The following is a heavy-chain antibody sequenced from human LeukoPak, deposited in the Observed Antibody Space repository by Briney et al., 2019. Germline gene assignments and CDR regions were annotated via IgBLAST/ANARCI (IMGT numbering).Heavy chain of an antibody. J-gene: IGHJ4*02. Sequence: SETLSLTCAVSGVSMRNYYWSWIRQAPGKGLEWIGSVQYSGSIRCNPSLQSRVAISIDTSNDQFSLNLNSVTAADTAVYYCARMDDGYCDAYYCTFRTFDYWGQGTLVIASS. D-gene: IGHD2-15*01. V-gene: IGHV4-59*01. CDR1: GVSMRNYY. CDR2: VQYSGSI. CDR3: ARMDDGYCDAYYCTFRTFDY.